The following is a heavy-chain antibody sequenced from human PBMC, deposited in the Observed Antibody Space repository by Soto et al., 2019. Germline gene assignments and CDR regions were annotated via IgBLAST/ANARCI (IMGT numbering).Heavy chain of an antibody. D-gene: IGHD3-3*01. Sequence: SETLSLTCTVSGVSINNNNYYWGWIRQPPGKGLEWIASIYYSGSTCYNASLKSRVTISVDTSKNQFSLKLSSVTAADTAVYYCARSDFWSGYYTDYWGQGTLVTVS. J-gene: IGHJ4*02. CDR2: IYYSGST. CDR3: ARSDFWSGYYTDY. CDR1: GVSINNNNYY. V-gene: IGHV4-39*01.